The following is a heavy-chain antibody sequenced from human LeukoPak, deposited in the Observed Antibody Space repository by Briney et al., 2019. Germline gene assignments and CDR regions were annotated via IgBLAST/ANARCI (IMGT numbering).Heavy chain of an antibody. CDR2: ISSSSSYI. V-gene: IGHV3-21*01. CDR1: GFTFSSYS. Sequence: GGSLRLSCAASGFTFSSYSMNWVRQAPGKGLEWVSSISSSSSYIYYADSVKGRFTISRDNAKNSLYLKMISLGAEDTAVYYCASNSVGAGDYWGQGTLVTVSS. CDR3: ASNSVGAGDY. D-gene: IGHD1-26*01. J-gene: IGHJ4*02.